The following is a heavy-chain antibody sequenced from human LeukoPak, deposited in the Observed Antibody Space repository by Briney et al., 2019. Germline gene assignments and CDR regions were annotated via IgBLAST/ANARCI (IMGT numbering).Heavy chain of an antibody. V-gene: IGHV3-7*01. CDR3: VKPYYFSSGSLT. Sequence: GGSLRLSCDASGFTFTTYWMTWVRQAPGKGLEWVATIKQDGSEKYYMDSMKGRFIISRDNAKNSLHLHMNSLRAEDTAVYYCVKPYYFSSGSLTWGQGTLVTVSS. CDR1: GFTFTTYW. CDR2: IKQDGSEK. J-gene: IGHJ5*02. D-gene: IGHD3-10*01.